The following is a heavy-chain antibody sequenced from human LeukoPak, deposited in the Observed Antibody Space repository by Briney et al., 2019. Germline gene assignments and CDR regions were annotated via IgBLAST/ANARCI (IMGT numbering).Heavy chain of an antibody. J-gene: IGHJ4*02. V-gene: IGHV3-23*01. CDR1: GFTFSSYA. CDR3: ARGGGEFGYSSNWYYFDY. Sequence: GRSLRLSCAASGFTFSSYAMSWVRQAPGKGLEWVSAISGSGGSTYYAGSVKGRFTISRDNSKNTLYLQMNSLRVDDTAVYYCARGGGEFGYSSNWYYFDYWGQGTLVTVSS. CDR2: ISGSGGST. D-gene: IGHD6-13*01.